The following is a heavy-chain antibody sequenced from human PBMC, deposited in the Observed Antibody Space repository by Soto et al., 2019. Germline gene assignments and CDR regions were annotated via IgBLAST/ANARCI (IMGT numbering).Heavy chain of an antibody. Sequence: SVKVSCKASGGTFSSYAISWVRQAPGQGLEWMGGIIPIFGTANYAQKFQGRVTITADKSTSTAYMELSSLRSEDTAVYYCARAAFGLYYYDSSGYYPSTFDYWGQGTLVTVSS. V-gene: IGHV1-69*06. CDR1: GGTFSSYA. CDR2: IIPIFGTA. CDR3: ARAAFGLYYYDSSGYYPSTFDY. J-gene: IGHJ4*02. D-gene: IGHD3-22*01.